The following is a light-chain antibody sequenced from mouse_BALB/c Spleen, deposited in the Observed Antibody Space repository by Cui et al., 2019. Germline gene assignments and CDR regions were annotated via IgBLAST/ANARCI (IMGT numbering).Light chain of an antibody. CDR3: QQWSSNPLT. Sequence: QIVLTPSPALTSASPGEEVTMTCSASSSVSYMYWYQQKPRSSPKPWIYLTSNLASGVPARFSGSGSGTSYSLTISSMEAEDAATYYCQQWSSNPLTFGAGTKLELK. CDR1: SSVSY. J-gene: IGKJ5*01. CDR2: LTS. V-gene: IGKV4-68*01.